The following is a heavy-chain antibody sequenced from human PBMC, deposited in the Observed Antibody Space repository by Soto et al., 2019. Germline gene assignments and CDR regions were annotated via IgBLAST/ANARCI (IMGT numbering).Heavy chain of an antibody. J-gene: IGHJ4*02. D-gene: IGHD4-17*01. CDR1: GYTFKMFG. CDR3: ARTRRLYLNDDNGDYGASMEDS. Sequence: QVQLVQSGAEVKKPGASVKVSCEASGYTFKMFGITWVRQAPGQGLEWLGWISVYTGNTDYAPKIQERVTLTTDTATNTAYMEVRSLRSDDTAVYYCARTRRLYLNDDNGDYGASMEDSCGQGTLVTVSS. V-gene: IGHV1-18*01. CDR2: ISVYTGNT.